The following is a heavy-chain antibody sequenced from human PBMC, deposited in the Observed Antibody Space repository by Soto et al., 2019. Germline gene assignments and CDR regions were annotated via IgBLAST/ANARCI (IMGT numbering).Heavy chain of an antibody. CDR3: ARERGAYGDLYWGDAFDV. CDR2: ISANNGKT. J-gene: IGHJ3*01. CDR1: GYTFTHYG. V-gene: IGHV1-18*01. D-gene: IGHD4-17*01. Sequence: GASVKVSCKASGYTFTHYGIDWVRQAPGQGLEWMGWISANNGKTKYSQNFKGRVTMTTDTSTSTAYMELRSLKSDDTALYYCARERGAYGDLYWGDAFDVWGQGQWSPSPQ.